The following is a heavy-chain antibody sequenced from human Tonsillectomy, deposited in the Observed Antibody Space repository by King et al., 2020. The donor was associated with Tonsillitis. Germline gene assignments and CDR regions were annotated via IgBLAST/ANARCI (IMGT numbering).Heavy chain of an antibody. CDR1: GFTFSSYE. V-gene: IGHV3-48*03. CDR3: ARVGSPYDSSGYTQSY. CDR2: ISSSGSAI. D-gene: IGHD3-22*01. J-gene: IGHJ4*02. Sequence: QLVQSGGGLVQPGGSLRLSCAASGFTFSSYEMNWVRRAPGKGLQWVSYISSSGSAIYYADSVKGRFTISRDNAKNSLYLQMNSLRAEDAAVYYCARVGSPYDSSGYTQSYWGQGTLVTVSS.